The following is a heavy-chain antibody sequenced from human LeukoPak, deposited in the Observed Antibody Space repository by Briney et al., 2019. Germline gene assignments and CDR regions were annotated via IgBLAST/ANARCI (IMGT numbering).Heavy chain of an antibody. V-gene: IGHV3-21*01. CDR3: ARDTPHGY. J-gene: IGHJ4*02. Sequence: GGSLRLSCAASGFTFSGYSMNWVRQAPGKGLEWVSSISSSSSYIYHADSVKGRFTISRDNAKNSLYLQMNSLRAEDTAVYYCARDTPHGYWGQGTLVTVSS. CDR1: GFTFSGYS. CDR2: ISSSSSYI.